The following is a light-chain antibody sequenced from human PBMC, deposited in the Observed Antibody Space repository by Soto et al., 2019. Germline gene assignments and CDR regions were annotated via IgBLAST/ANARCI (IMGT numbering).Light chain of an antibody. CDR1: QDVSSSY. CDR2: GAS. V-gene: IGKV3-20*01. CDR3: QHYVTSPRMYT. J-gene: IGKJ2*01. Sequence: EIVLTQSPGTLSLSPGERATLSCRASQDVSSSYLAWYQQKPGQAPRLLIYGASSRATGIPDRFSGAGSGTDVTLTISRLDPEDFAVYYCQHYVTSPRMYTFGQGTKLEIK.